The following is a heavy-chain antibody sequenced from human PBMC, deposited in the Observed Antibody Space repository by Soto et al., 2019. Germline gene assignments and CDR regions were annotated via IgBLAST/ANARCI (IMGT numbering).Heavy chain of an antibody. CDR3: ASSYGYSGPGGLYGMDV. V-gene: IGHV1-2*04. Sequence: ASVKVSCKVAGYSLSEFSMHWVRQAPGQGLEWMGWINPNSGGTNYAQKFQGWVTMTRGTSISTAYMELSRLRSEDTAVYYCASSYGYSGPGGLYGMDVWGQGTTVTVSS. J-gene: IGHJ6*02. CDR1: GYSLSEFS. CDR2: INPNSGGT. D-gene: IGHD1-26*01.